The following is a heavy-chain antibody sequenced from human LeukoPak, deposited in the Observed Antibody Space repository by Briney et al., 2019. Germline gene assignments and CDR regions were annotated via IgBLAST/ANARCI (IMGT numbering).Heavy chain of an antibody. Sequence: GGSLRLSCAASGFTFSNYWMSWVRQAPGKGLEWVANIKQDGSEKYYVDPVKGRFTISRDNAKNSLYLQMNSLRAEDTAVYYCAVAGRYCTNGVCYNPFDYWGQGTLVTVSS. D-gene: IGHD2-8*01. V-gene: IGHV3-7*01. CDR1: GFTFSNYW. CDR2: IKQDGSEK. J-gene: IGHJ4*02. CDR3: AVAGRYCTNGVCYNPFDY.